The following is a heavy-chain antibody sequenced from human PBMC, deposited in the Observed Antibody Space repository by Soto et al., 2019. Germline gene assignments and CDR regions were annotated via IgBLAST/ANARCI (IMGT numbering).Heavy chain of an antibody. D-gene: IGHD3-10*01. CDR3: ARVSFGGFGELRINWFDP. CDR1: GFTFSDYY. V-gene: IGHV3-11*01. Sequence: GGSLRLSCAASGFTFSDYYMSWIRQAPGKGLEWVSYISSSGSTIYYADSVKGRFTISRDNAKNSLYLQMNSLRAEDTAVYYCARVSFGGFGELRINWFDPWGQGTLVTVSS. CDR2: ISSSGSTI. J-gene: IGHJ5*02.